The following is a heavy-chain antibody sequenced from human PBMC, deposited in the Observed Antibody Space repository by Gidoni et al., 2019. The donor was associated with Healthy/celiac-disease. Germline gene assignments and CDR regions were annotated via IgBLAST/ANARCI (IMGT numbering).Heavy chain of an antibody. CDR1: GGSISSYY. CDR3: ARDLTGEYYFDY. V-gene: IGHV4-59*01. Sequence: QVQLQESGPGLVKPSEPLSLTCTVPGGSISSYYWSWIRQPPGKGLEWIGYIYYSGSTNYNPSLKSRVTISVDTSKNQFSLKLSSVTAADTAVYYCARDLTGEYYFDYWGQGTLVTVSS. J-gene: IGHJ4*02. CDR2: IYYSGST. D-gene: IGHD7-27*01.